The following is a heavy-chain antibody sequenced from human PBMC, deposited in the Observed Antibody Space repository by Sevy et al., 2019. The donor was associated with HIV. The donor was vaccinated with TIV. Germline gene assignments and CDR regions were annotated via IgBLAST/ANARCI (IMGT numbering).Heavy chain of an antibody. CDR3: ARDLRRVGYYDTPYDY. J-gene: IGHJ4*01. Sequence: GGSLRLSCAVSGFFVSDNCMTWVRQAPGQGLDWVSLIKTGGDTHYADSVKDRFTISRDNSKNRLYLQNNSLNAEDTAIYYCARDLRRVGYYDTPYDYWGHGAQVTVSS. CDR2: IKTGGDT. D-gene: IGHD3-16*01. V-gene: IGHV3-66*02. CDR1: GFFVSDNC.